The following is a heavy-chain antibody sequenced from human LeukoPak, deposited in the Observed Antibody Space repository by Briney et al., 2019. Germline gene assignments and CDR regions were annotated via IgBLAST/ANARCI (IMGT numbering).Heavy chain of an antibody. J-gene: IGHJ4*02. D-gene: IGHD6-13*01. CDR3: ASFSIAAAVYFDY. CDR2: IYYSGST. V-gene: IGHV4-59*01. CDR1: GGSISSYY. Sequence: SETLSLTCTVSGGSISSYYWSWIRQPPGKGLEWIGYIYYSGSTNYNPSLKSRVTISVDTSKNQFSLKLSSVTAADTDVYYCASFSIAAAVYFDYWGQGTLVTVSS.